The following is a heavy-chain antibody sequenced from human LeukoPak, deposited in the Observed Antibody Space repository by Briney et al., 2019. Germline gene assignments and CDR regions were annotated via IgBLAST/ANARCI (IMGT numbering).Heavy chain of an antibody. J-gene: IGHJ5*02. Sequence: SETLSLTCTVSGGSIGSYYWSWIRQPPGKGLEWIGYIYYSGSINYNPSLKSRVTISVDTSKNQFSLKLGSVTAADTAVYYCARGVVAARFWFDPWGQGTLVTVSS. CDR2: IYYSGSI. CDR3: ARGVVAARFWFDP. V-gene: IGHV4-59*01. D-gene: IGHD6-6*01. CDR1: GGSIGSYY.